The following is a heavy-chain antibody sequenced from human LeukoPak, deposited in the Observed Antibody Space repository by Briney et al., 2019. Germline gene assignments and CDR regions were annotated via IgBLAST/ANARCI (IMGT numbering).Heavy chain of an antibody. D-gene: IGHD3-9*01. V-gene: IGHV3-66*02. CDR2: IYSGGST. J-gene: IGHJ6*03. Sequence: GGSLRLSCAASGFTVSSNYMSWVRQAPGKGLEWVSVIYSGGSTYYADSVKGRFTISRDNSKNTLYLQMNSLRAEDTAVYYCAAGMAADFDWLGAPYYYMDVWGKGTTVTVSS. CDR3: AAGMAADFDWLGAPYYYMDV. CDR1: GFTVSSNY.